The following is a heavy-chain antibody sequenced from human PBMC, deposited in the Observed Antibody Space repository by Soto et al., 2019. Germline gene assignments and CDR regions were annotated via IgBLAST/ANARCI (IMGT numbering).Heavy chain of an antibody. J-gene: IGHJ5*02. CDR2: IYYSGST. V-gene: IGHV4-31*03. D-gene: IGHD2-21*01. CDR1: GGSISSGGYY. CDR3: ARAGDLHMNWFDP. Sequence: QVQLQESGPGLVKPSQTLSLTCTVSGGSISSGGYYWSWIRQHPGKGLEWIGYIYYSGSTYYNPSLKSRVTISVDTSKNQLSLKLSSVTAADTAVYYCARAGDLHMNWFDPWGQGTLVTVSS.